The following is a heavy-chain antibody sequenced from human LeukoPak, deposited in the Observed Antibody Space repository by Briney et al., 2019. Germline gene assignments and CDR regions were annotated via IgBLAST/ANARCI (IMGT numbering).Heavy chain of an antibody. V-gene: IGHV3-7*01. D-gene: IGHD3-16*01. CDR1: GFTFSSYW. CDR2: IEQDGSEK. Sequence: GGSLRLSCAASGFTFSSYWMSWVRQAPGKGLEWVANIEQDGSEKYYVDSVKGRFTISRDNAKNSLYLQMNSLRAEDTAVYYCARDPLMISHTGPAWVFQHWGQGTLVTVSS. CDR3: ARDPLMISHTGPAWVFQH. J-gene: IGHJ1*01.